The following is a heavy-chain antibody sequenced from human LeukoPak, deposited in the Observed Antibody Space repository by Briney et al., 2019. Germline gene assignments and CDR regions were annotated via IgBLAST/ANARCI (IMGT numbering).Heavy chain of an antibody. CDR2: ISSSSSYI. CDR3: ARDLGSSGYYYAFDY. V-gene: IGHV3-21*01. Sequence: PGGSLRLSCAASGFTFSSYSMNWVRRAPGKGLEWVSSISSSSSYIYYADSVKGRFTISRDNAKNSLYLQMNSLRAEDTAVYYCARDLGSSGYYYAFDYWGQGTLVTVSS. CDR1: GFTFSSYS. D-gene: IGHD3-22*01. J-gene: IGHJ4*02.